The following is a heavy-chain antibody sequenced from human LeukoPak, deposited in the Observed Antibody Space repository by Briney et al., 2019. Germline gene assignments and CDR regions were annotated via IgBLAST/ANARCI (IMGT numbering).Heavy chain of an antibody. CDR1: GFTFSNNA. CDR2: ISDSGGST. J-gene: IGHJ3*02. Sequence: PGGSLRLSCAASGFTFSNNAMSWVRQTPGKGLEWVSGISDSGGSTFYADSVKGRFTISRDNSKNTLNLQMNSLRAEDTAVYYCARDGAGDAFDIWGQGTMVTVSS. CDR3: ARDGAGDAFDI. D-gene: IGHD6-19*01. V-gene: IGHV3-23*01.